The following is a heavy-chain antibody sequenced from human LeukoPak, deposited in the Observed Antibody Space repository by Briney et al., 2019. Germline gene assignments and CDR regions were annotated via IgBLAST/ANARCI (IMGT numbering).Heavy chain of an antibody. D-gene: IGHD3-3*01. Sequence: SETLSLTCTVSGGSISSYYRSWIRQPPGKGLEWIGYIYYSGSTNYNPSLKSRVTISVDTSKNQFSLKLSSVTAADTAVYYCARGSGKIFDYWGQGTLVTVSS. CDR1: GGSISSYY. CDR2: IYYSGST. J-gene: IGHJ4*02. CDR3: ARGSGKIFDY. V-gene: IGHV4-59*01.